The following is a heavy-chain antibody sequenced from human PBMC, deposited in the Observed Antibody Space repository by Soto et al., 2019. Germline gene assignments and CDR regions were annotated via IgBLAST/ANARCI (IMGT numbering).Heavy chain of an antibody. D-gene: IGHD6-13*01. CDR2: INHSGST. V-gene: IGHV4-34*01. CDR3: ARGLYSRRWVFDY. CDR1: GGPFSGYY. Sequence: SETLSLTCAVYGGPFSGYYWSWIRQPPGKGLEWIGEINHSGSTNYNPSLKSRVTISVDTSKNQFSLKLSSVTAADTAVYYCARGLYSRRWVFDYLGQGNLVTVS. J-gene: IGHJ4*02.